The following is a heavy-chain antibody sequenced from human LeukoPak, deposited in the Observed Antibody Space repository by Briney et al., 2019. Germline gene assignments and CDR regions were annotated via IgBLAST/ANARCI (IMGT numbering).Heavy chain of an antibody. D-gene: IGHD3-10*01. CDR2: INTNTGNP. J-gene: IGHJ5*02. Sequence: GASVKVSCKASGYTFTSYAMSWVRQAPGQGLEWMGWINTNTGNPTYAQGFTGRFVFSLDTSVSTAYLQISSLKAEDTAVYYCAVYYYGSGVRWFDPWGQGTLVTVSS. CDR1: GYTFTSYA. V-gene: IGHV7-4-1*02. CDR3: AVYYYGSGVRWFDP.